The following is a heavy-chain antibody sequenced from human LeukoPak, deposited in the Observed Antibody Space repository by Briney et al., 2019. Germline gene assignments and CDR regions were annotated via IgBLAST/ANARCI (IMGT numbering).Heavy chain of an antibody. CDR3: ARDLDSSGWYGPIDY. V-gene: IGHV1-2*02. CDR1: GYTFTGYY. CDR2: INPNSGGT. D-gene: IGHD6-19*01. Sequence: APVKVSCKASGYTFTGYYMHWVRQAPGQGLEWMGWINPNSGGTNYAQKFQGRVTMTRDTSISTAYMELSRLRSDDTAVYYCARDLDSSGWYGPIDYWGQGTLVTVSS. J-gene: IGHJ4*02.